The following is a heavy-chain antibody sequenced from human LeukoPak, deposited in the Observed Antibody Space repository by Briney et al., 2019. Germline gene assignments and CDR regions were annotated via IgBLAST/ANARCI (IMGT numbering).Heavy chain of an antibody. Sequence: RASVKVSCKASGGTFSSYAISWVRQAPGQGLEWMGGIIPIFGTANYAQKFQGRVTITADKSTSTAYMELSSLRSEDTAVYYYARKVPSEAFDIWGQGTMVTVSS. CDR3: ARKVPSEAFDI. CDR2: IIPIFGTA. V-gene: IGHV1-69*06. J-gene: IGHJ3*02. D-gene: IGHD1-1*01. CDR1: GGTFSSYA.